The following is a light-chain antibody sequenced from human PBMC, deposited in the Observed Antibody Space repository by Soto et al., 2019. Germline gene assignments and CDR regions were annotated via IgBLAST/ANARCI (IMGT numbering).Light chain of an antibody. CDR3: QQYSNWPPGT. Sequence: EIVLTQSPGTLSLSPGERATLSCRASQSVSSSYLAWYQQKPGQTPRLLIYGASNRATGIPDRFSGSGSGTDFTLTISRLEPEDFAVYYCQQYSNWPPGTFGQGTKVDIK. CDR2: GAS. CDR1: QSVSSSY. J-gene: IGKJ1*01. V-gene: IGKV3-20*01.